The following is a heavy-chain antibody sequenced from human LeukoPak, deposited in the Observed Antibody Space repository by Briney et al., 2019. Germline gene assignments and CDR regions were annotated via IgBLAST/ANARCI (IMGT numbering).Heavy chain of an antibody. CDR2: INSDGSST. CDR3: ARVIPRGYYDSSGYLFDY. Sequence: TGGSLRLSCAASGFTFSSYWMHWVRQAPGKGLVWVSRINSDGSSTSYADSVKGRFTISRDSAKNTLYLQMNSLRAEDTAVYYCARVIPRGYYDSSGYLFDYWGQGTLVTVSS. D-gene: IGHD3-22*01. CDR1: GFTFSSYW. J-gene: IGHJ4*02. V-gene: IGHV3-74*01.